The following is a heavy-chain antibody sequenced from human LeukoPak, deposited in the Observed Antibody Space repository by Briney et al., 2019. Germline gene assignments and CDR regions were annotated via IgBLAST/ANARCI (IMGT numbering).Heavy chain of an antibody. CDR3: ARRVRSGWYGGAFDI. CDR1: GESFSSYY. D-gene: IGHD6-19*01. Sequence: PSETLSLTCAVYGESFSSYYWSWIRQPPGKGLEWIGYIYHSGSTYYNPSLKSRVTISVDTSKNQFSLKLSSVTAADTAVYYCARRVRSGWYGGAFDIWGQGTMVTVSS. CDR2: IYHSGST. V-gene: IGHV4-59*08. J-gene: IGHJ3*02.